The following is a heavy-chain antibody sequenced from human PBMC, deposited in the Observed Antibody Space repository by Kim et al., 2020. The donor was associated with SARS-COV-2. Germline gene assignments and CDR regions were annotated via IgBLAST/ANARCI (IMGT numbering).Heavy chain of an antibody. CDR3: ARSYGDYIFDY. D-gene: IGHD4-17*01. CDR1: GGSISSYY. J-gene: IGHJ4*02. V-gene: IGHV4-59*01. Sequence: SETLSLTCTVSGGSISSYYWSWIRQPPGKGLEWIGYIYYSGSTNYNPSLKSRVTISVDTSKNQFSLKLSSVTAADTAVYYCARSYGDYIFDYWGQGTLVTVSS. CDR2: IYYSGST.